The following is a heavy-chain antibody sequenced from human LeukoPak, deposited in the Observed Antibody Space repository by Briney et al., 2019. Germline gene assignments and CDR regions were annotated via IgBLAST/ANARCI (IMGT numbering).Heavy chain of an antibody. D-gene: IGHD3-10*01. CDR1: GLLFSNVW. V-gene: IGHV3-15*04. Sequence: KPGGSLRLSCAASGLLFSNVWMSWPRQAPGKGLEWVGRIDRKTDGGTTDYTPPVKGRFIISRDESKNTVYLQMNSPEGEDSAVYYCTVYFGESLSAYSGQGVLVTVSS. CDR2: IDRKTDGGTT. CDR3: TVYFGESLSAY. J-gene: IGHJ4*02.